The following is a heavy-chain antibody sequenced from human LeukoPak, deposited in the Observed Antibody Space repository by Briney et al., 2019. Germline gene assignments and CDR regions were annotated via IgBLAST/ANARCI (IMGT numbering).Heavy chain of an antibody. D-gene: IGHD2-21*02. CDR2: TYPGDPDT. V-gene: IGHV5-51*01. J-gene: IGHJ4*02. Sequence: GESLKISCKGSGYSFTKYWIGWVRQMPGKGLEWMGITYPGDPDTTYSPSFQGQVTISADKSISTAYLQWSSLRASDTAIYYCARRRGVTATLNCFDYWGQGTLVTVSS. CDR1: GYSFTKYW. CDR3: ARRRGVTATLNCFDY.